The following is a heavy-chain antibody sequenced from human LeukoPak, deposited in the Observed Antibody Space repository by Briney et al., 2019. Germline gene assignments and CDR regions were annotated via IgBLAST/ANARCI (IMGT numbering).Heavy chain of an antibody. CDR1: GFTFSSCA. CDR2: ISYDGSNK. V-gene: IGHV3-30*04. J-gene: IGHJ6*03. Sequence: GGSLRLSCVASGFTFSSCAIHWVRQAPGKGLEWVAVISYDGSNKYYADSVKGRFTISRDNSKNTLYLQMNSLRAEDTAVYYCARGQYYYDSSGYRRNYYYYYMDVWGKGTTVTVSS. D-gene: IGHD3-22*01. CDR3: ARGQYYYDSSGYRRNYYYYYMDV.